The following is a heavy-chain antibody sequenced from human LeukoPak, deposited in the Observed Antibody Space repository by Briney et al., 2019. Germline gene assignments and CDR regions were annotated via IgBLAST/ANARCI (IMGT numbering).Heavy chain of an antibody. J-gene: IGHJ6*02. Sequence: GASVKVSCKASGYDFTDYYMHWVRRAPGQGLEWMGRINPNTGGTDHAQNFQGRVTMTRDTSISTAYMELSRLRSDDTAVYYCARDRELRFLQWLLYGMDVWGQGTTVTVSS. CDR2: INPNTGGT. CDR1: GYDFTDYY. CDR3: ARDRELRFLQWLLYGMDV. D-gene: IGHD3-3*01. V-gene: IGHV1-2*06.